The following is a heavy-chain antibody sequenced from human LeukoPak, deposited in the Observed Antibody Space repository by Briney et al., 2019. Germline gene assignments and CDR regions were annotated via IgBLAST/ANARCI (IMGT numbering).Heavy chain of an antibody. CDR2: ISSSSSYI. CDR1: GFTFSSYS. CDR3: ARGGPVVTATTFDY. D-gene: IGHD2-21*02. Sequence: GGSLRLSCAASGFTFSSYSMNWVRQAPGKGLEWVSSISSSSSYIYYADSVKGRFTISRDNAKNSLYLQMNSLRAEDTAVYYCARGGPVVTATTFDYWGQGTLVTVSS. V-gene: IGHV3-21*01. J-gene: IGHJ4*02.